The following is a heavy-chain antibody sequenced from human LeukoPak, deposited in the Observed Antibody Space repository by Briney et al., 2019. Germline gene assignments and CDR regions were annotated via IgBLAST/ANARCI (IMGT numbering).Heavy chain of an antibody. CDR3: ALEIYYSDNSAFDY. J-gene: IGHJ4*01. CDR2: ISGYNGNT. CDR1: GYTFTTYG. Sequence: ASVKVSRTASGYTFTTYGISWVRPAPGQGLEWMGRISGYNGNTNYAQKFQGRVTMTTDTSTSTAFMELRSLRSDDTAVYYCALEIYYSDNSAFDYWGQGTLVTVSS. D-gene: IGHD3-10*01. V-gene: IGHV1-18*01.